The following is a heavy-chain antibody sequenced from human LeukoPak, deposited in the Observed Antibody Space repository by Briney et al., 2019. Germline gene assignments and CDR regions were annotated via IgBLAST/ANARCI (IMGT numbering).Heavy chain of an antibody. CDR3: VRAVRYCSSTSCYPSRWFDP. CDR1: GYTFTSYG. Sequence: ASVKVSCKASGYTFTSYGISWVRQAPGQGLEWMGWISAYNGNTNYAQKLQGRVTMTTDTSTSTAYMELRSLRSDDTAVYYCVRAVRYCSSTSCYPSRWFDPWGQGTLVTVSS. V-gene: IGHV1-18*01. J-gene: IGHJ5*02. D-gene: IGHD2-2*01. CDR2: ISAYNGNT.